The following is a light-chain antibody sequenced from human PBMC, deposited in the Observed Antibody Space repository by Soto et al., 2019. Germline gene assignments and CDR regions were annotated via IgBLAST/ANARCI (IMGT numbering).Light chain of an antibody. Sequence: EIVLTQSPATLSLSPGERATLSCRASQSISSYLAWYQQKPGQAPRLLIYEASNRATGIPARFSGSGSGTDFTLTISSLEPEDFAVYYCQQRSNWPRWTFGQGTKVDIK. V-gene: IGKV3-11*01. J-gene: IGKJ1*01. CDR2: EAS. CDR3: QQRSNWPRWT. CDR1: QSISSY.